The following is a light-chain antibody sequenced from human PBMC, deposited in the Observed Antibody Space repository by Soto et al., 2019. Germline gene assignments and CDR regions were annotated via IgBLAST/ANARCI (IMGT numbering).Light chain of an antibody. CDR1: SSDIGTYNS. Sequence: QSALTQPASVYGSPGQSITISCTGTSSDIGTYNSVSWYQQHAGKVPKLMIYDVTNRPSWVSDRFSGSKSGNTAALTISGLQAEDEADYYCTSYTTSSTLVFGGGTKLTVL. J-gene: IGLJ2*01. CDR2: DVT. CDR3: TSYTTSSTLV. V-gene: IGLV2-14*01.